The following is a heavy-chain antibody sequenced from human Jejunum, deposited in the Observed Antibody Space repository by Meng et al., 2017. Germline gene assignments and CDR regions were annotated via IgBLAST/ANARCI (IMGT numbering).Heavy chain of an antibody. J-gene: IGHJ4*02. D-gene: IGHD6-19*01. V-gene: IGHV1-2*06. CDR1: GYTFIHNY. CDR2: INPNSGDT. CDR3: ARDLFLVTVTGLALDY. Sequence: ASVKVSCKSSGYTFIHNYIHWVLQAPGQGLEWMGRINPNSGDTQYAQKFQGRVTMTRDTSTTTVYMDLNRLTSDDAATYYCARDLFLVTVTGLALDYWGQGTLVTVSS.